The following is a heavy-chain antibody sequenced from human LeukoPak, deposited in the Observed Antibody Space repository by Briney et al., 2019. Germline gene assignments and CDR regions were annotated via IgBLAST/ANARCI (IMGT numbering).Heavy chain of an antibody. Sequence: SETLSLTCTVSGGSISNYYWSWLRQPPGQDLEWIGYIYYSGSTNYNPSLKSRVTISVDTSRNQFSLKLSSVTAADTAVYYCASHVSYAFDIWGQGTMVTVSS. J-gene: IGHJ3*02. V-gene: IGHV4-59*01. CDR1: GGSISNYY. CDR3: ASHVSYAFDI. CDR2: IYYSGST.